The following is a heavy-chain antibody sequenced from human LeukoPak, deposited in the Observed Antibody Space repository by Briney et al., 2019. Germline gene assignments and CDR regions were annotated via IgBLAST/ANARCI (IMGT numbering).Heavy chain of an antibody. Sequence: SQTLSLTCTVSGGSISSGDYYWSWIRQPPGKGLEWIGYIYYSGSTNYNPSLKSRVTISVDTSKNQFSLKLSSVTAADTAVYYCARVPVYAVTTPPHFDYWGQGTLVTVSS. V-gene: IGHV4-30-4*08. CDR2: IYYSGST. D-gene: IGHD4-17*01. J-gene: IGHJ4*02. CDR3: ARVPVYAVTTPPHFDY. CDR1: GGSISSGDYY.